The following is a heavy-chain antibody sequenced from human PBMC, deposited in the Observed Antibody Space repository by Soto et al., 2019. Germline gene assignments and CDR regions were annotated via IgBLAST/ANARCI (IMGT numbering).Heavy chain of an antibody. D-gene: IGHD4-17*01. CDR3: ARHSRKNGYFDS. J-gene: IGHJ4*02. Sequence: PGESLKISCKGSGYNFDYYWITWVRQMPGKGLEWMGKIDPADSYTDYSPSFQGHVTISFDKSISTAYLQWSSLKASDTGMYCCARHSRKNGYFDSWGQGTQVTVSS. CDR2: IDPADSYT. V-gene: IGHV5-10-1*01. CDR1: GYNFDYYW.